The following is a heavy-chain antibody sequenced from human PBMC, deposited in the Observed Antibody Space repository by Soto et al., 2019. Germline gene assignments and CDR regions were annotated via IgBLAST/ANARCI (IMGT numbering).Heavy chain of an antibody. CDR1: GFTFSSYL. CDR3: ARVDAYYYDSSGHYLDYFDY. J-gene: IGHJ4*02. Sequence: GGSLRLSCAASGFTFSSYLMSWVRQAPGKGLEWVANIKQDGSEKYYVDSVKGRFTISRDNAKNSLYLQMNSLRAEDTAVYYCARVDAYYYDSSGHYLDYFDYWGQGTLVTVSS. D-gene: IGHD3-22*01. V-gene: IGHV3-7*01. CDR2: IKQDGSEK.